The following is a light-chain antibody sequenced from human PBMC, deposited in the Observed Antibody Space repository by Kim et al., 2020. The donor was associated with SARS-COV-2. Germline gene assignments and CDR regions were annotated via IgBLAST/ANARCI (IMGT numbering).Light chain of an antibody. CDR2: RDT. J-gene: IGLJ2*01. V-gene: IGLV3-1*01. Sequence: VPPGQTASIACSGHNLGDKYSSWYQQKPGQSPVLLIYRDTERPSEVPERFSGSNSGNTATLTIRGTQAMDEADYYCQAWDSSTAVFGGGTQLTVL. CDR3: QAWDSSTAV. CDR1: NLGDKY.